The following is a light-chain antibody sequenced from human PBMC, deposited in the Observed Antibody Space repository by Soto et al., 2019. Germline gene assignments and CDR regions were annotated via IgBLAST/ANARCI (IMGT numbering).Light chain of an antibody. CDR3: QQSYSTPPWK. CDR2: DAS. CDR1: QSIRIY. Sequence: DIQLTHSPSSLSTSVLYKVTITFRSSQSIRIYLNWVQQKPGKAPKLLIYDASSLQTGVPSRFSGSGSGTDFSLTISSLQPEDFATYYCQQSYSTPPWKFGQGTKVDIK. J-gene: IGKJ1*01. V-gene: IGKV1-39*01.